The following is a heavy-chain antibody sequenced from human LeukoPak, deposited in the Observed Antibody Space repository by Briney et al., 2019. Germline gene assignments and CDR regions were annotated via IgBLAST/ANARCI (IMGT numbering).Heavy chain of an antibody. V-gene: IGHV1-46*01. CDR1: GYTFTGYY. CDR2: INPSGGST. D-gene: IGHD3-22*01. Sequence: ASVKVSCKASGYTFTGYYMHWVRQAPGQGLEWMGIINPSGGSTSYAQKFQGRVTMTRDTSTSTVYMELSSLRSEDTAVYYCARGAIDDSSGYMYYFDYWGQGTLVTVSS. J-gene: IGHJ4*02. CDR3: ARGAIDDSSGYMYYFDY.